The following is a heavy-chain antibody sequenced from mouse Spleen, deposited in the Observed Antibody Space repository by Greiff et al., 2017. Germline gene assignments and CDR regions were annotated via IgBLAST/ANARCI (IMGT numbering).Heavy chain of an antibody. CDR1: GFTFSSYA. CDR3: TRDRYYYGSRYFDV. CDR2: ISSGGDYI. J-gene: IGHJ1*03. Sequence: EVKLVESGEGLVKPGGSLKLSCAASGFTFSSYAMSWVRQTPEKRLEWVAYISSGGDYIYYADTVKGRFTISRDNARNTLYLQMSSLKSEDTAMYYCTRDRYYYGSRYFDVWGTGTTVTVSS. V-gene: IGHV5-9-1*02. D-gene: IGHD1-1*01.